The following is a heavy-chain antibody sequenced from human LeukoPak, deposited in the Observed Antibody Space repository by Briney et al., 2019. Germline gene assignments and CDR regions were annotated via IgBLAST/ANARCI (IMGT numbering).Heavy chain of an antibody. D-gene: IGHD6-6*01. V-gene: IGHV3-7*03. CDR2: INSDGSEG. J-gene: IGHJ3*01. CDR3: ARSSYSSSSSV. CDR1: RFTFSGFW. Sequence: GGSLRLSCAVSRFTFSGFWMSWSRQAPGKGLEWVASINSDGSEGYYADVVKGRFTISRDNAKNPLYLQINSLRAEDTAVYYCARSSYSSSSSVWGQGTMVTVSS.